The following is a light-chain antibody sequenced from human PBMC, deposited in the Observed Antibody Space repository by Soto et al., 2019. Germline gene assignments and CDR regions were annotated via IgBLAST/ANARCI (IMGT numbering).Light chain of an antibody. Sequence: DIQLTQSPSFLSASVGDRVTITCRASQGISSYLAWYQQKPGKAPKLLIYAASTLQSGVPSRFSGSESGTEFPLTISSLQPEDFATYYCQQLNTYPFTFGGGTTVEIK. CDR3: QQLNTYPFT. CDR2: AAS. J-gene: IGKJ4*01. CDR1: QGISSY. V-gene: IGKV1-9*01.